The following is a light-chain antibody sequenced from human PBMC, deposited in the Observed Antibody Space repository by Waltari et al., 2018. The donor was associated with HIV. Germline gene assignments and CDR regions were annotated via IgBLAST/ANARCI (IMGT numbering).Light chain of an antibody. CDR3: YSTDSSGNHRV. J-gene: IGLJ2*01. CDR1: ALPKKY. CDR2: EDS. V-gene: IGLV3-10*01. Sequence: SYELTQPPSVSVSPGQTARITCSGDALPKKYAYWYQQTSGQAPVLVIYEDSKRPSGIPERFSGSSSGTMATLTISGAQAEDEADYYCYSTDSSGNHRVFGGGTKLTVL.